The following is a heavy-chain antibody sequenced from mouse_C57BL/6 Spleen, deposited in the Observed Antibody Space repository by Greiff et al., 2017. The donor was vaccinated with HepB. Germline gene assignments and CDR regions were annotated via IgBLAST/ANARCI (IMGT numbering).Heavy chain of an antibody. CDR3: ARSADSSGAFAY. D-gene: IGHD3-2*02. Sequence: VQLQQPGAELVKPGASVKMSCKASGYTFTSYWITWVKQRPGQGLEWIGDIYPGSGSTNYNEKFKSKATLTVDTSSSTAYMQLSSLTSEDSAVYYCARSADSSGAFAYWGQGTLVTVSA. V-gene: IGHV1-55*01. J-gene: IGHJ3*01. CDR1: GYTFTSYW. CDR2: IYPGSGST.